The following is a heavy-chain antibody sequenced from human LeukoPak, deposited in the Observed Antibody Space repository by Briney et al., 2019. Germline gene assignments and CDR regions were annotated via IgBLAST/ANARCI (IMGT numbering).Heavy chain of an antibody. D-gene: IGHD6-19*01. J-gene: IGHJ2*01. CDR1: GGSISSYY. CDR2: IYYSGST. CDR3: ARESSGWSGWYFDL. Sequence: PSETLSLTCTVSGGSISSYYRSWIRQPPGKGLEWIGYIYYSGSTNYNPSLKSRVTISVDTSKNQFSLKLSSVTAADTAVYYCARESSGWSGWYFDLWGRGTLVTVSS. V-gene: IGHV4-59*01.